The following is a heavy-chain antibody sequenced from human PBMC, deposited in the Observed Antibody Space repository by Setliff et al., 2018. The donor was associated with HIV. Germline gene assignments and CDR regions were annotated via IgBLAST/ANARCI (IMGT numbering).Heavy chain of an antibody. CDR1: GFSFSDHR. Sequence: QSGGSLRLSCAASGFSFSDHRMDWVRLGPGKGVEWIGRIRHKAVGYTTEYAPSVRGRFTVSRDDSKNSLYLQMTSLKTEDTAVYYCAAFFVTPLMTQDFWGQGTLVTVSS. CDR3: AAFFVTPLMTQDF. J-gene: IGHJ4*02. CDR2: IRHKAVGYTT. D-gene: IGHD4-17*01. V-gene: IGHV3-72*01.